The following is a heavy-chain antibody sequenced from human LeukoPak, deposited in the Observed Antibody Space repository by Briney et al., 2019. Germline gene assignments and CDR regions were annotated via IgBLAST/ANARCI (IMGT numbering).Heavy chain of an antibody. J-gene: IGHJ4*02. CDR1: GDSVSSNSAA. D-gene: IGHD6-13*01. V-gene: IGHV6-1*01. Sequence: SQTLSLTCAISGDSVSSNSAAWNWIRQSPSRGLEWLGRTYYRSKWYNDYAVSVKSRITINPDTSKNQFSLQLNSVTPEDTAVYYCARNKRGYSSSWYKLEDYFDYWGQGILVTVSS. CDR2: TYYRSKWYN. CDR3: ARNKRGYSSSWYKLEDYFDY.